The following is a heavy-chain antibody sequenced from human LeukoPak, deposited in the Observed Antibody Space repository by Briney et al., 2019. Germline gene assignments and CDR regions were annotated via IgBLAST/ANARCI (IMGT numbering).Heavy chain of an antibody. CDR3: ARTTVTTVGFY. CDR1: GYTFTGYY. Sequence: ASVKVSCMASGYTFTGYYMHWVRQAPGQRREWRRRINPNTGGTNYAQKFKGRVTMTRDTSISTAYMELSRLRSDDTAVYYCARTTVTTVGFYWGQGTLVTVSS. D-gene: IGHD4-17*01. J-gene: IGHJ4*02. V-gene: IGHV1-2*06. CDR2: INPNTGGT.